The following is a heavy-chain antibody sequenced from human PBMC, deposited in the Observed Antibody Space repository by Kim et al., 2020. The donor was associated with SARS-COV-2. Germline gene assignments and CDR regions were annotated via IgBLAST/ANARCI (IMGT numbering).Heavy chain of an antibody. D-gene: IGHD3-10*01. CDR1: GGTFSSYA. CDR2: IIPILGIA. J-gene: IGHJ6*02. V-gene: IGHV1-69*04. Sequence: SVKVSCKASGGTFSSYAISWVRQAPGQGLEWMGRIIPILGIANYAQKFQGRVTITADKSTSTAYMELSSLRSEDTAVYYCARDKGRVRGVIITDGMDVWGQGTTVTVSS. CDR3: ARDKGRVRGVIITDGMDV.